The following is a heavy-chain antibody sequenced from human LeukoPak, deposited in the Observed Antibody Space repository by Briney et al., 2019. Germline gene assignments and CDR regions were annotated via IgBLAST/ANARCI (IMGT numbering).Heavy chain of an antibody. CDR2: IYYSGST. V-gene: IGHV4-59*12. CDR3: ARENIAVAGKDY. J-gene: IGHJ4*02. CDR1: GGSISSYY. Sequence: NASETLSLTCTVSGGSISSYYWSWIRQPPGKGLEWIGSIYYSGSTYYNPSLKSRVTISVDTSKNQFSLKLSSVTAADTAVYYCARENIAVAGKDYWGQGTLVTVSS. D-gene: IGHD6-19*01.